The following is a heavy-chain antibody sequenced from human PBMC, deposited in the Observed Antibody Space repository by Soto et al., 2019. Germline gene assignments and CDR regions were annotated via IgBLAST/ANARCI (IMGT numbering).Heavy chain of an antibody. CDR1: GGSISSSNW. V-gene: IGHV4-4*02. Sequence: QVQLQESGPGLVKPSGTLSLTCAVSGGSISSSNWWSWVRQPPGKGLEWIGEIYHSGSTNYNPSLKSRVTISVDKSKNQFSLKLSSVTAADTAVYYCARSPDSSGYYPRWYYYGMDVWGQWTTVTVSS. CDR3: ARSPDSSGYYPRWYYYGMDV. CDR2: IYHSGST. D-gene: IGHD3-22*01. J-gene: IGHJ6*02.